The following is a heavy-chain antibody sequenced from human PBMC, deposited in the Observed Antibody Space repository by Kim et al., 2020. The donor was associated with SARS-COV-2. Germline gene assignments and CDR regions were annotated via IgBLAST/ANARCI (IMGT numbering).Heavy chain of an antibody. Sequence: GGSLRLSCAASGFTFSSYWMSWVRQAPGKGLEWVANIKQDGSEKYYVDSVKGRFTISRDNAKNSLYLQMNSLRAEDTAVYYCARDKSNGYYYGIDVWGQGTTVTVSS. CDR2: IKQDGSEK. CDR1: GFTFSSYW. CDR3: ARDKSNGYYYGIDV. D-gene: IGHD2-8*01. J-gene: IGHJ6*02. V-gene: IGHV3-7*03.